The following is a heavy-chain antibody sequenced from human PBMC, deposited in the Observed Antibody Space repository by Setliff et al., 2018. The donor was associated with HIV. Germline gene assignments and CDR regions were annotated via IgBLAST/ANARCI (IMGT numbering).Heavy chain of an antibody. CDR1: GGSIDSFSYY. J-gene: IGHJ6*03. CDR3: ARVVAATHYYYYYMDV. CDR2: IYTSETT. D-gene: IGHD2-15*01. V-gene: IGHV4-61*09. Sequence: PSETLSLTCAVSGGSIDSFSYYWSWIRQPAGKELEWIGHIYTSETTNYNPSLKSRVTISLDTSNNHFSLKLRSVTATDTAVYYYARVVAATHYYYYYMDVWGKGTTVTVSS.